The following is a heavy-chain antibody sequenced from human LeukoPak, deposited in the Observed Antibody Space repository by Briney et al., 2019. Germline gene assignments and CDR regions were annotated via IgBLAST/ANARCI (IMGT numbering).Heavy chain of an antibody. CDR1: SESFSGGY. CDR2: ISDNEGI. Sequence: SETLSLTCSVYSESFSGGYWSWIRQPPGKGLDWIGEISDNEGIKYSPSLKSRVTISVDTSKNQFSLKLTSVTAADTAVYYCAREYYYDSSGYYYAPQYFDYWGQGTLVTVSS. D-gene: IGHD3-22*01. V-gene: IGHV4-34*01. CDR3: AREYYYDSSGYYYAPQYFDY. J-gene: IGHJ4*02.